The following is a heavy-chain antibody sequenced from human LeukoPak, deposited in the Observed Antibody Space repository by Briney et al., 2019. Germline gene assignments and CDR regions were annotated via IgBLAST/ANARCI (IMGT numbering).Heavy chain of an antibody. Sequence: SETLSLTCAVYGGSFSGYYWSWIRQPPGKGLEWIGEINHSGSTKYNSSLKSRVTISVDTSKNQFSLKLSSVTAADTAVYYCARIDCSSSSCYGGDYYYYYMDVWGKGTPVTVSS. V-gene: IGHV4-34*01. D-gene: IGHD2-2*01. CDR2: INHSGST. CDR3: ARIDCSSSSCYGGDYYYYYMDV. J-gene: IGHJ6*03. CDR1: GGSFSGYY.